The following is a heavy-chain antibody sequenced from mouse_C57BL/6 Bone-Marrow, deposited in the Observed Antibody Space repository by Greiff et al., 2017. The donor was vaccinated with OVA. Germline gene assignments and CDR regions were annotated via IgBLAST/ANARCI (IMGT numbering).Heavy chain of an antibody. CDR1: GFTFSDYG. V-gene: IGHV5-17*01. J-gene: IGHJ4*01. D-gene: IGHD1-1*01. CDR2: ISSGSSTL. Sequence: VHLVESGGGLVKPGGSLKLSCAASGFTFSDYGMHWVRQAPEKGLEWVAYISSGSSTLYYADTVKGRFTISRDNAKNTLFMQMTSLRSEDTAMYYSARRTTGVATEDAMDYWGQGTSVTVSS. CDR3: ARRTTGVATEDAMDY.